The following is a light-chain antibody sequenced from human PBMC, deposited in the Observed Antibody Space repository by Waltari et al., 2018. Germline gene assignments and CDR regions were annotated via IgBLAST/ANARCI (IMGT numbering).Light chain of an antibody. J-gene: IGKJ2*01. V-gene: IGKV3-20*01. CDR3: QQYSTSPFT. CDR1: QSVSSY. Sequence: EIVLTQSPGTLSLSPGARATLSCRASQSVSSYLAWYQQKPGQAPRLLIYGASSSATGIPDRFSGSGSGTDFTLTISRLEPEDFAVYYCQQYSTSPFTFGQGTKLEIK. CDR2: GAS.